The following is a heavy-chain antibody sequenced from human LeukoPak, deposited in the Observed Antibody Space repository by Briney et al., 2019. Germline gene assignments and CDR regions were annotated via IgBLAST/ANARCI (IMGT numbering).Heavy chain of an antibody. J-gene: IGHJ4*02. CDR1: GFTFGDYY. D-gene: IGHD3-10*01. Sequence: PGGSLRLSCAPSGFTFGDYYMSWFRQSPGRGLDWLSYISASGSSISYADSVKGRFTISRDNAKNSLHLQMSSLTSEDTAVYFCATDYHGSGTFDYWGQGTLVTVSS. CDR2: ISASGSSI. V-gene: IGHV3-11*01. CDR3: ATDYHGSGTFDY.